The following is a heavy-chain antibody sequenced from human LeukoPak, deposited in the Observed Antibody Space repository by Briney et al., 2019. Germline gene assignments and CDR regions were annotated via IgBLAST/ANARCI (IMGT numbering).Heavy chain of an antibody. J-gene: IGHJ4*02. CDR1: GGTFSRYA. Sequence: SARVSCKASGGTFSRYAISWVPHAPGQRLEWVGGIIPIFGTANYAQKFQGRVTITTDESTSTAYMEMSSLRSEDTAVYYCARGGVYSNYERFDYWGQGTLVTVSS. CDR2: IIPIFGTA. CDR3: ARGGVYSNYERFDY. D-gene: IGHD4-11*01. V-gene: IGHV1-69*05.